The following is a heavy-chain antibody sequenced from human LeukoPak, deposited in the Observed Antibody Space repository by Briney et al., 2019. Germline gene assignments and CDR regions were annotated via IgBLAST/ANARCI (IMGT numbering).Heavy chain of an antibody. CDR2: INPNSGGT. CDR1: GYTFTGYY. CDR3: ASALSNHYGMDV. D-gene: IGHD3-3*02. V-gene: IGHV1-2*04. Sequence: ASVTVSCKSSGYTFTGYYMHWVRQVPGQGLEWMGWINPNSGGTNYAQKFQGWVTMTRDTSISTAYMELSRLRSDDTAVYYCASALSNHYGMDVWGQGTTVTVSS. J-gene: IGHJ6*02.